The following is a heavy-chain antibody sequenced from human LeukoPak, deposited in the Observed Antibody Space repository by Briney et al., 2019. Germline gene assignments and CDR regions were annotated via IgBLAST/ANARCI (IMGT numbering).Heavy chain of an antibody. D-gene: IGHD6-13*01. CDR2: ISYDGSNT. CDR3: AKEGYSSSWYWGDSYYYGMDV. J-gene: IGHJ6*04. CDR1: GFTFSSYG. Sequence: GRSLRLSCAASGFTFSSYGMRWVRQAPGKGLEWVAVISYDGSNTYYADSVKGRFTISRDNSKNTLYLQMNSLRAEDTAVYYCAKEGYSSSWYWGDSYYYGMDVWGKGTTVTVSS. V-gene: IGHV3-30*18.